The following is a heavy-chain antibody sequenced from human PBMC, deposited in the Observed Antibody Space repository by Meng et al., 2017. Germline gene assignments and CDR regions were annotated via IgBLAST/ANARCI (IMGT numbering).Heavy chain of an antibody. Sequence: NRFGPTQVNPTQHPPLPCTSPGFSRSTSGVGVGWVRQPPGKALEWLALIYWDDDKRYSPSLESRLTITKDTSKNQVVLTMTNMDPVDTATYYCAHRLGFTKPFVYWGQGTLVTVSS. CDR2: IYWDDDK. CDR3: AHRLGFTKPFVY. D-gene: IGHD2-8*01. CDR1: GFSRSTSGVG. V-gene: IGHV2-5*02. J-gene: IGHJ4*02.